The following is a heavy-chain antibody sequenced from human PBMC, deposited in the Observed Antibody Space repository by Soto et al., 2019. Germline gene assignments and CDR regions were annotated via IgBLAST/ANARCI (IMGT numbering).Heavy chain of an antibody. CDR3: ARYGGGYYYYYGMDV. Sequence: SETLSLTCTVSGGSISSSSYYWGWIRQPPGKGLEWIGSIYYSGSTYYNPSLKSRVTISVDTSKNQFSLKLSSVTAADTAVYYCARYGGGYYYYYGMDVWGQGTTVTVSS. CDR1: GGSISSSSYY. J-gene: IGHJ6*02. D-gene: IGHD2-15*01. CDR2: IYYSGST. V-gene: IGHV4-39*01.